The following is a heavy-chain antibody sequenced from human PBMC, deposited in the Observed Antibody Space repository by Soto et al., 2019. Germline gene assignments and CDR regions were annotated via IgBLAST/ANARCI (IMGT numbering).Heavy chain of an antibody. CDR1: GGSISSGDYY. D-gene: IGHD3-22*01. CDR2: IYYSGNT. CDR3: ARGRDNSGHGGIDY. V-gene: IGHV4-30-4*01. J-gene: IGHJ4*02. Sequence: SETLSLTCTVSGGSISSGDYYWSWIRQPPGKGLEWIGYIYYSGNTYYNPSLQSRVTISADTYRTPSKNQFSLKLSSVTAADTAVYYCARGRDNSGHGGIDYWGQGTLVTVSS.